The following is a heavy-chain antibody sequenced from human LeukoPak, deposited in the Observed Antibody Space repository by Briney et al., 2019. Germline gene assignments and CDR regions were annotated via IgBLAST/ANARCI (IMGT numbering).Heavy chain of an antibody. J-gene: IGHJ4*02. CDR1: GGSISSYY. CDR3: AREVGGFDY. CDR2: IYYSGST. D-gene: IGHD3-16*01. Sequence: SETLSLTCTVSGGSISSYYWSWIRQPPGKGLEWIGYIYYSGSTNYNPSLKSRATISVDTSKNQFSLKLSSVTAADTAVYYCAREVGGFDYWGQGTLVTVSS. V-gene: IGHV4-59*01.